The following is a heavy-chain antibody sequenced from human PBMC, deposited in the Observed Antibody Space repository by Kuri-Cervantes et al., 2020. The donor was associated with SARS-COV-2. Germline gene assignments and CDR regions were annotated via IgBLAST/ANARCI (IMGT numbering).Heavy chain of an antibody. J-gene: IGHJ6*02. CDR1: GGSFSGYY. Sequence: SETLSLTCAVYGGSFSGYYWSWIRQPPGKGLEWIGEINHSGSTNYNPSLKSRVIISVDTSKNQFSLKLSSVTAADTAVYYCARGLRWQQPHRNYYYYGMDVWGQGTTVTVSS. CDR3: ARGLRWQQPHRNYYYYGMDV. D-gene: IGHD5-24*01. CDR2: INHSGST. V-gene: IGHV4-34*01.